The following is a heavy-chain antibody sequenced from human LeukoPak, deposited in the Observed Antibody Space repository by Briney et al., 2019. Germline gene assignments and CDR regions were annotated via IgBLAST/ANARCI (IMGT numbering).Heavy chain of an antibody. D-gene: IGHD5-24*01. V-gene: IGHV1-69*13. CDR2: IMPLFGTA. CDR1: GGTFNSYA. CDR3: ASGSLSDGYGVGDYYQYMDV. J-gene: IGHJ6*03. Sequence: ASVKVSCKASGGTFNSYAISWVRQAPGQGLEWMGGIMPLFGTANYAQEFQGRVTFTPDESASTAYMEVSSLRSEDTAVYYCASGSLSDGYGVGDYYQYMDVWGKGTTVTLSS.